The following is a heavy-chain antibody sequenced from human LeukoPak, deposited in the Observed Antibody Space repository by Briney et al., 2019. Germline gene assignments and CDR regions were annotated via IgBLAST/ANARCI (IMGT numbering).Heavy chain of an antibody. J-gene: IGHJ5*02. CDR3: ARDTPERRHRFDP. V-gene: IGHV4-38-2*02. CDR2: IYHSGST. D-gene: IGHD1-1*01. Sequence: PSETLSLTCTVSGYSISSGYYWGWIRQPPGKGLEWIGSIYHSGSTYYNPSLKSRVTISVDTSKNQFSLKLSSVTAADTAVYYCARDTPERRHRFDPWGQGTLVTVSS. CDR1: GYSISSGYY.